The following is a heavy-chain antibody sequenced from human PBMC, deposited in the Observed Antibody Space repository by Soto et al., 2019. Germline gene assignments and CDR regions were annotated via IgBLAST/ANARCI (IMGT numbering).Heavy chain of an antibody. J-gene: IGHJ3*02. V-gene: IGHV3-30*18. CDR1: GFTFSSYG. CDR2: ISYDGSNK. CDR3: AKAPDYGGNSVGAFDI. D-gene: IGHD4-17*01. Sequence: QVQLVESGGGVVQPGRSLRLSCAASGFTFSSYGMHWVRQAPGRGREWGAVISYDGSNKYYADSVKGRFTISRDNSKNTLYLQMNSLRAEDTAVYYCAKAPDYGGNSVGAFDIWGQGTMVTVSS.